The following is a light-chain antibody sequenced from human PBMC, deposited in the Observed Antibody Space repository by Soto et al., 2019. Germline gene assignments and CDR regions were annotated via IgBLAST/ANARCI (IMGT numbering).Light chain of an antibody. CDR3: QQGIHFPLA. J-gene: IGKJ4*01. CDR1: EGIDSW. CDR2: AAS. V-gene: IGKV1-12*01. Sequence: DIQMTQSPSSVSASVGDRVTITCRAIEGIDSWLAWYQQKPGKAPKLLISAASSLQSGVPTRFSGSGSGTDFTLTITSLQPEDFATYYCQQGIHFPLAFGGGTKVEIK.